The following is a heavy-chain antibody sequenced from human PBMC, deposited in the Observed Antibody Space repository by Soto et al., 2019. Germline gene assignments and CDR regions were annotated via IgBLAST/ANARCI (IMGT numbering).Heavy chain of an antibody. D-gene: IGHD4-17*01. J-gene: IGHJ4*02. Sequence: SETLSLTCTVSGGSISSYYCSWIRQPPGKGLEWIGYIYYSGSTNYNPSLKSRVTISVDTSKNQFSLKLSSVTAADTAVYYCARSIEDYEYYFDYWGQGTLVTVSS. CDR2: IYYSGST. V-gene: IGHV4-59*01. CDR1: GGSISSYY. CDR3: ARSIEDYEYYFDY.